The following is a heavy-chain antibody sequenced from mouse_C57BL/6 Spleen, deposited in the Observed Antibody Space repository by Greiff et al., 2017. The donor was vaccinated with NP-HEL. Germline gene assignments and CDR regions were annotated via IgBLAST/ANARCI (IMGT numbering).Heavy chain of an antibody. J-gene: IGHJ4*01. CDR3: ARWLLRENAMDY. CDR2: IYPSDSET. D-gene: IGHD2-3*01. CDR1: GYTFTSYW. Sequence: QVQLQQPGAELVKPGASVKMSCKASGYTFTSYWITWVKQRPGQGLEWIGNIYPSDSETHYNQKFKDKVTLTVDKSSSTAYMQLSSLTSEDSAVYYCARWLLRENAMDYWGQGTSVTVSS. V-gene: IGHV1-61*01.